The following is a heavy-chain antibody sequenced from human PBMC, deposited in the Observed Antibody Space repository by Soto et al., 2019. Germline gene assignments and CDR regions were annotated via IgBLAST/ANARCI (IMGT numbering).Heavy chain of an antibody. CDR1: GFTFSSYW. CDR3: ASIFANYYYYYMDV. CDR2: INSDGSST. Sequence: GGSLRLSCAASGFTFSSYWMHWVRQAPGKGLVWVSRINSDGSSTSYADSVKGRFTISRDNAKNTLYLQMNSLRAEDTAVYYCASIFANYYYYYMDVWGKGTTVTVS. V-gene: IGHV3-74*01. J-gene: IGHJ6*03.